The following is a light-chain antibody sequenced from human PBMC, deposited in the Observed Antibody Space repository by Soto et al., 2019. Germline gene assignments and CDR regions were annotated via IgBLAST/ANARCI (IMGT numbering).Light chain of an antibody. V-gene: IGLV3-21*04. J-gene: IGLJ1*01. CDR1: NIGSKS. CDR3: QVWDRSSDHNRVYV. Sequence: SYELNQPPSGSVAPEKTARLTGGGNNIGSKSVRWYQQKPGQAPVLVIYYDSDRPSGIPERVSGSKSGKTATLTISRVEAGDEADYYCQVWDRSSDHNRVYVFGTGTHLTVL. CDR2: YDS.